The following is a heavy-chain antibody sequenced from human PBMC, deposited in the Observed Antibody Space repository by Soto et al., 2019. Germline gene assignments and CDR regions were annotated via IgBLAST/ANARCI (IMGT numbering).Heavy chain of an antibody. CDR2: ISGSGGST. D-gene: IGHD4-17*01. Sequence: EVQLLESGGGLVQPGGSLRLSCAASGFTFSSYAMSWVRQAPGKGLEWVSAISGSGGSTYYADSVKGRFTISRDNSNNTLYLQMNSLRAEDTAVYYCAKKGDYGNYFDYWGQGTLVTVSS. J-gene: IGHJ4*02. V-gene: IGHV3-23*01. CDR3: AKKGDYGNYFDY. CDR1: GFTFSSYA.